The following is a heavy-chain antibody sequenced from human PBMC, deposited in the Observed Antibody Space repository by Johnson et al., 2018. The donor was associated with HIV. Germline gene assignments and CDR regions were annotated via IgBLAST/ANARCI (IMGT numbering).Heavy chain of an antibody. D-gene: IGHD1-26*01. CDR2: INSDGSNT. CDR1: GFSFSTYW. CDR3: AREGAWEVRPGAFDI. V-gene: IGHV3-74*01. J-gene: IGHJ3*02. Sequence: VQLVESGGGLVKPGRSLRLSCAASGFSFSTYWMHWVRQAPGKGLVWVSRINSDGSNTTYADSVKGRFTISRDNAKNTLYLQMNSLRAEDTAVYYCAREGAWEVRPGAFDIWGQGTMVTVSS.